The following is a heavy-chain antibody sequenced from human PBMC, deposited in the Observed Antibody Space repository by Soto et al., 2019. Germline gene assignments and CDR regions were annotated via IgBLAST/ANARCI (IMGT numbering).Heavy chain of an antibody. CDR3: ARSTPSVDIVATDEGLTDY. J-gene: IGHJ4*02. Sequence: ASVKVSCKASGYTFTSYGISWVRQAPGQGLEWKGWISAYNGNTNYAQKLQGRVTMTTDTSTSTAYMELRSLGSDDTVVYYCARSTPSVDIVATDEGLTDYWGQGTLVTVSS. CDR2: ISAYNGNT. V-gene: IGHV1-18*01. D-gene: IGHD5-12*01. CDR1: GYTFTSYG.